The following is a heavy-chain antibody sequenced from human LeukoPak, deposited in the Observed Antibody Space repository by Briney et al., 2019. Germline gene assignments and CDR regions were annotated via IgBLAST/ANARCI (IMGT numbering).Heavy chain of an antibody. CDR1: GFTFDDYG. V-gene: IGHV3-20*04. CDR3: ARDWGSAI. Sequence: PGGSLRLSCAASGFTFDDYGVSWVRQAPGKGLEWVSGTNWNGGSTGYTDSVKGRFTISRDNAKNSLYLQMNSLRADDTAFYYCARDWGSAIWGQGTLVTVSS. D-gene: IGHD3-16*01. J-gene: IGHJ4*02. CDR2: TNWNGGST.